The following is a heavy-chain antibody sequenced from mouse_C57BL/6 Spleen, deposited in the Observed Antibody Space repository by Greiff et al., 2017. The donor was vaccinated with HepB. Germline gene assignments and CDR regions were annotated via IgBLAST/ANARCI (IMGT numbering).Heavy chain of an antibody. Sequence: EVKVVESGGGLVKPGGSLKLSCAASGFTFSSYAMSWVRQTPEKRLEWVATISDGGSYIYYPDNVKGRFTISRDNAKNNLYLQMSHLKSEDTAMYYSARGGTDYTMDYWGQGTSVTVSS. CDR1: GFTFSSYA. D-gene: IGHD3-3*01. V-gene: IGHV5-4*03. CDR2: ISDGGSYI. CDR3: ARGGTDYTMDY. J-gene: IGHJ4*01.